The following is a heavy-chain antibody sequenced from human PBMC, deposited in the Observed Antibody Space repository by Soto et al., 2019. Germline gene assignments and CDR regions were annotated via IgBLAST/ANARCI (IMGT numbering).Heavy chain of an antibody. CDR1: GGSFSGYY. V-gene: IGHV4-34*01. Sequence: SETLSLTCAVYGGSFSGYYWSWIRQPPGKGLEWIGEINHSGSTSYNPSLKSRVTISVDTSKNQFSLKLSSVTAADTAVYYCARGTARGYYNWFDPWGQGTLVTVSS. D-gene: IGHD5-18*01. CDR2: INHSGST. J-gene: IGHJ5*02. CDR3: ARGTARGYYNWFDP.